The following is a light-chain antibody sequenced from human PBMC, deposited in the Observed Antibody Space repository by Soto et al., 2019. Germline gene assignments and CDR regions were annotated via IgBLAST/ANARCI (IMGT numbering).Light chain of an antibody. CDR3: QQYNNWPPLT. J-gene: IGKJ4*01. CDR2: GAS. CDR1: QSVSSN. V-gene: IGKV3-15*01. Sequence: EIVMTQSPATLSVSPGERATLSCRASQSVSSNVAWYQQKPGQAPRLLIYGASTRATGIPARFSGSGSGTEFTLTISSLQSEEFAVYYCQQYNNWPPLTFGGGTKVEI.